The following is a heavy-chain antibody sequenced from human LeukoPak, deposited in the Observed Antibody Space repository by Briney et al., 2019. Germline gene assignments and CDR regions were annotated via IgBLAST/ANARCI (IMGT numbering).Heavy chain of an antibody. D-gene: IGHD2-21*01. CDR2: ISGSGGST. Sequence: GGSLRLSCAASGFSFNSYAMSWVRHAPRGGGEWGLGISGSGGSTNYAGPANGRFTISSANPKNTQYLQMNSLIADDTAKYYCSKYSTRHLHYLDYWGQGTLVTVSS. CDR3: SKYSTRHLHYLDY. V-gene: IGHV3-23*01. CDR1: GFSFNSYA. J-gene: IGHJ4*02.